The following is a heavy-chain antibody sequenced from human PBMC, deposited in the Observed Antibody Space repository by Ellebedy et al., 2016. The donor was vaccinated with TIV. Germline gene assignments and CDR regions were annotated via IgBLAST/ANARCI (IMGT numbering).Heavy chain of an antibody. J-gene: IGHJ4*02. CDR1: GFTLSNYW. D-gene: IGHD1-26*01. V-gene: IGHV3-7*03. CDR3: ARPPPGNRKALFEH. CDR2: INQDGSEK. Sequence: GGSLRLSXAGSGFTLSNYWMSWVRQAPGKGLEWVAKINQDGSEKSYVDSVKGRFTISRDNAKNSVFLEMSSLRDEDTAVYYCARPPPGNRKALFEHWGQGALVTVSS.